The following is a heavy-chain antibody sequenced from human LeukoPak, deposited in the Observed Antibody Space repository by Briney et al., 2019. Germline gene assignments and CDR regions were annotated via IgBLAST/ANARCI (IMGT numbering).Heavy chain of an antibody. CDR3: ARNNGMDV. CDR2: VNRDGSET. CDR1: GFTFSSYW. V-gene: IGHV3-7*03. Sequence: GGSLRLSCAASGFTFSSYWMHWVRQVPGRGPEWVANVNRDGSETYYLDSVKGRFTISKDNAKNSLYLQMNSLRAEDTALYHCARNNGMDVWGQGTTVIVSS. J-gene: IGHJ6*02.